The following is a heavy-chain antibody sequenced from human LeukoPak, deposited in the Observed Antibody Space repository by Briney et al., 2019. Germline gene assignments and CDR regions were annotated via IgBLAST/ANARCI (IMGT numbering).Heavy chain of an antibody. Sequence: GRSLRLSCAASRFTFNSYAMSWVRQAPGKGLERVSVIGGSNGITFYVGSVKGRFTISRDNSKDTLYLQMNSLRAEDTAVYYCARNENSGWGYFDYWGQGTLVTVSS. D-gene: IGHD5-12*01. CDR3: ARNENSGWGYFDY. V-gene: IGHV3-23*01. CDR1: RFTFNSYA. J-gene: IGHJ4*02. CDR2: IGGSNGIT.